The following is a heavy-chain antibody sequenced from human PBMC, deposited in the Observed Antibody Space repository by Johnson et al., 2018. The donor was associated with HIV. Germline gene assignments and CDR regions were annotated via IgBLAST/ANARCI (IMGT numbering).Heavy chain of an antibody. D-gene: IGHD3-3*01. J-gene: IGHJ3*02. CDR1: GFTFSSYG. V-gene: IGHV3-30*02. CDR2: IRYDGSNK. Sequence: QEQLVESGGGVVQPGGSLRLSCAASGFTFSSYGMHWVRQAPGKGLEWVAFIRYDGSNKYFAVSVTGRFSISRDNSTNTLYLQMNSLTADDTAVYYCAKPQWVSSGAFDIWGQGTMVTVSS. CDR3: AKPQWVSSGAFDI.